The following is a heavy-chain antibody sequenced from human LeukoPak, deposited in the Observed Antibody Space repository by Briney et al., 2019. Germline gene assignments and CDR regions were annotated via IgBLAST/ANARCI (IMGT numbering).Heavy chain of an antibody. CDR2: ISSSTYI. CDR1: GFTFSSYS. J-gene: IGHJ6*03. D-gene: IGHD3-9*01. V-gene: IGHV3-21*01. CDR3: ARDLVYYDILTGYHRVGYYMDV. Sequence: GGSLRLSCAASGFTFSSYSMNWVRQAPGKGLEWVPSISSSTYIYYADSLKGRFTISRDNAKNSLYLQMNSLRAEDTAVYYCARDLVYYDILTGYHRVGYYMDVWGKGTTVTVSS.